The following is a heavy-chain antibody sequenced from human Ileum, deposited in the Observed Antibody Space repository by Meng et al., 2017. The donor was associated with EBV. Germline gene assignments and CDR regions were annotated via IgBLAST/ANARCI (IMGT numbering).Heavy chain of an antibody. CDR3: ARDGYSSGSD. J-gene: IGHJ4*02. Sequence: QVQLRESGPGLVKPSGTLSLTCSVSGGSVSSGGNYWSWIRQPPGKGLEWIGYIYNSGSTNYNPSLKSRVTISVDTSKNQFSLKLSSVTAADTAVYYYARDGYSSGSDWGQGTLVTVSS. CDR2: IYNSGST. D-gene: IGHD6-19*01. CDR1: GGSVSSGGNY. V-gene: IGHV4-61*08.